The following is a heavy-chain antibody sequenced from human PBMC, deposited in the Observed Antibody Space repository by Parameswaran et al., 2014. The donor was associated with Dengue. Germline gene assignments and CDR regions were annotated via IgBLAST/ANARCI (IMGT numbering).Heavy chain of an antibody. CDR3: ARDPVAPIHDDYYYYGVDV. CDR2: TYYRSKWYN. J-gene: IGHJ6*02. Sequence: KWIRQSPSRGLEWLGRTYYRSKWYNDYAESVKSRVTINPDTSKNQFSLQLNSVTPEDTAVYYCARDPVAPIHDDYYYYGVDVWGQGTTVTVSS. D-gene: IGHD2-21*01. V-gene: IGHV6-1*01.